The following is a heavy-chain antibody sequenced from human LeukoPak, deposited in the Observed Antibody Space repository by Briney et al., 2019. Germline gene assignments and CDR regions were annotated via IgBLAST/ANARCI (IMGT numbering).Heavy chain of an antibody. J-gene: IGHJ6*03. D-gene: IGHD1-1*01. Sequence: GGSLRLSCAASGFTFSDYYMSWIRQAPGKGLEWVSYISSSGSTIYYADSVKGRFTISRDNAKNSLYLQMNSLRAEDTAVYYCAQVRGYYYYYCMDVWGKGTTVTVSS. CDR2: ISSSGSTI. V-gene: IGHV3-11*04. CDR1: GFTFSDYY. CDR3: AQVRGYYYYYCMDV.